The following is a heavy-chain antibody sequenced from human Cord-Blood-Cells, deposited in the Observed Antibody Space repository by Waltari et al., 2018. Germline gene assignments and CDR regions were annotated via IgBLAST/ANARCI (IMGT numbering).Heavy chain of an antibody. CDR1: GYTFTSYG. CDR3: ASTYCSSTSCYHEFTKYYGMDV. J-gene: IGHJ6*02. Sequence: QVQLVQSGAEVKKPGASVKVSCKASGYTFTSYGISWVRQAPGQGLEWMGWISAYNGNTNYAQKLQGRVTMTTDTSTSTAYMELRSLRSDDTAVYYCASTYCSSTSCYHEFTKYYGMDVWGQGTTVTVSS. V-gene: IGHV1-18*01. D-gene: IGHD2-2*01. CDR2: ISAYNGNT.